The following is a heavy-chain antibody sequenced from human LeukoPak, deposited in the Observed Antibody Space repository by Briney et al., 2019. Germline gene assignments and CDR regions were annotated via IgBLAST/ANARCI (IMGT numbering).Heavy chain of an antibody. CDR3: ARGRLGRQHASFFDS. V-gene: IGHV4-59*08. J-gene: IGHJ4*01. CDR2: IYYSGST. D-gene: IGHD2-2*01. Sequence: SETLSLTCSASDGSMGTYYWGWIRQPPGKRLEWIGYIYYSGSTTYNPSLKSRVTVSVDTSKNQFSLKLTSMTAADTAVYYCARGRLGRQHASFFDSWGHGTLVTVSS. CDR1: DGSMGTYY.